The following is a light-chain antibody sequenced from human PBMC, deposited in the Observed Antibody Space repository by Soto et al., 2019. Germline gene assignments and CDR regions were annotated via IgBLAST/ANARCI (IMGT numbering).Light chain of an antibody. CDR2: KAS. CDR3: QQYHSYPFT. CDR1: HSISTY. J-gene: IGKJ4*01. V-gene: IGKV1-5*03. Sequence: DIQMTQSPSTLSASVGDTVTITCRASHSISTYLAWYRQTLGNAPKILIHKASSLESGVPSRFSGSGSGTEFTLTVTSLQPDDFATYYCQQYHSYPFTFGGGTKVEIK.